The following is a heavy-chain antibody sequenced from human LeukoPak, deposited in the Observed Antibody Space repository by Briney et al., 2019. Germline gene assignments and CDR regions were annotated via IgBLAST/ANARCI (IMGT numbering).Heavy chain of an antibody. CDR2: VYWNDDK. CDR1: GFSLSTSGVG. D-gene: IGHD3-10*01. Sequence: SGPTLVKPTQTLTLTCTFSGFSLSTSGVGVGWIRQPPGKALEWLPLVYWNDDKRYSPSLMSGLTITKDTSNNQVILTMTNVGPTDTATYYCAHTHYGYYPDYWGQGTLVTVSS. V-gene: IGHV2-5*01. CDR3: AHTHYGYYPDY. J-gene: IGHJ4*02.